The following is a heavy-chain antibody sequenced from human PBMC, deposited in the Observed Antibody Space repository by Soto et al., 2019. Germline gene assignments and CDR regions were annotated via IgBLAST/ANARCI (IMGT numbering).Heavy chain of an antibody. D-gene: IGHD6-19*01. CDR2: IYWDDEK. V-gene: IGHV2-5*02. J-gene: IGHJ5*02. Sequence: QITLKESGPTLVKPTQTLTLTCTFSGFSLNTGGVGVAWIRQPPGKALEWLANIYWDDEKRYSPSLKSRLTITKDTSKNQVVLKMTNMEPVDTATYYGAHSRSSGWVDPWGQGTLVTVSP. CDR3: AHSRSSGWVDP. CDR1: GFSLNTGGVG.